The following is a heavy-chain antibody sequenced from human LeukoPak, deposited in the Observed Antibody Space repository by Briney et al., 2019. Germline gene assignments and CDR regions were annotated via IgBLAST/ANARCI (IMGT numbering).Heavy chain of an antibody. V-gene: IGHV4-34*01. D-gene: IGHD3-22*01. Sequence: SETLSLTCAVYGGSFSGYYWSWIRQPPGKGLEWIGEINHSGSTNYNPSLKSRVTISVDTSKNQFSLELSSVTAADTAVYYCARTSIYYDSSGYRSWGQGTLVTVSS. J-gene: IGHJ5*02. CDR2: INHSGST. CDR1: GGSFSGYY. CDR3: ARTSIYYDSSGYRS.